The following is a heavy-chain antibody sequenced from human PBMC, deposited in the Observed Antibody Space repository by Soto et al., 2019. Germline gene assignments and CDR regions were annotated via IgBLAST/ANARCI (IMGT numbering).Heavy chain of an antibody. CDR3: AREGYSSGYYYYYGMDV. J-gene: IGHJ6*02. D-gene: IGHD3-22*01. CDR1: GGSISSYY. CDR2: ISYSGST. Sequence: SETLSLTCTVSGGSISSYYWSWIRQPPGKGLEWIGYISYSGSTNYNPSLKSRVTISLDTSKNQFSLKLSSVTAADTAVYYCAREGYSSGYYYYYGMDVWGQGTTVTVSS. V-gene: IGHV4-59*01.